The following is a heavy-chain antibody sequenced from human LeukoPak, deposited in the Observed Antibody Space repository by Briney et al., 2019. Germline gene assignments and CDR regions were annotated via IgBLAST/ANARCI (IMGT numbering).Heavy chain of an antibody. CDR1: GGTFSSYA. J-gene: IGHJ4*02. CDR3: AREQADCSGGSCYGVLDY. V-gene: IGHV1-69*13. CDR2: SFPIFGTA. Sequence: SVKVSCKASGGTFSSYAISWVRQAPGQGLRWLGGSFPIFGTANYAQKFQGRVTITADESTSTAYMELSSLRSEDTAVYYCAREQADCSGGSCYGVLDYWGQGTLVTVSS. D-gene: IGHD2-15*01.